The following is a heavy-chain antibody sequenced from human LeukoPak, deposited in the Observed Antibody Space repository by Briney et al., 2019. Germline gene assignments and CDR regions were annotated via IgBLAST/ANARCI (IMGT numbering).Heavy chain of an antibody. CDR3: ARHSSGYYHYDY. CDR2: INSDGRST. CDR1: GFTFSSYW. Sequence: GGSLRLSCAASGFTFSSYWMHWVRQAPGKGLVWVSRINSDGRSTSYADSVRGRFTISRDNSKNTLHLQMNSLRAEATAVYYCARHSSGYYHYDYWGPGTPVTVAS. V-gene: IGHV3-74*01. J-gene: IGHJ4*02. D-gene: IGHD3-22*01.